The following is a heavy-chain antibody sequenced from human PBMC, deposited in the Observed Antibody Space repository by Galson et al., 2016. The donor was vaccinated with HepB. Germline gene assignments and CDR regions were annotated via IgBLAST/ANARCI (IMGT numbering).Heavy chain of an antibody. V-gene: IGHV4-31*03. J-gene: IGHJ6*02. D-gene: IGHD6-19*01. CDR1: DGSISTGGYY. CDR2: IYYGGNT. CDR3: ARDRSKAIIEVADTYYGLDV. Sequence: TLSLTCTVSDGSISTGGYYWTWVRQQPGKGLEWIGYIYYGGNTYYNPSLKSRLTISVDTSKNQFSLDLSSVTAADTAVYYCARDRSKAIIEVADTYYGLDVWGQGTTVTVSS.